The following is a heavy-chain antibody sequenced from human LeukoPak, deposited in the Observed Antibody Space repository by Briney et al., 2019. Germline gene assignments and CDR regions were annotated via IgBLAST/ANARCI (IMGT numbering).Heavy chain of an antibody. J-gene: IGHJ6*02. D-gene: IGHD3-22*01. V-gene: IGHV4-59*08. Sequence: SETLSLTCTVSGGSISSYYWSWIRQPPGKGREWIVYIYYSGSTNYNPSLKSRVTISVDTSKNQFSLKLSSVTAADTAVYYCASTSFGDSSGEEEYYYYYGMDVWGQGTTVTVSS. CDR2: IYYSGST. CDR3: ASTSFGDSSGEEEYYYYYGMDV. CDR1: GGSISSYY.